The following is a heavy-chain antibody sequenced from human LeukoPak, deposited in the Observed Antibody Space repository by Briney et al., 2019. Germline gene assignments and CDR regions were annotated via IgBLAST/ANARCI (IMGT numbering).Heavy chain of an antibody. Sequence: GGSLRLSCAASGYTFSSFSINWVRQAPGKGLEWVSSISVRSNYIYYADSVRGRFTISRDDARDSLYLQMHSLRAEDTAVYYCVRLRRNSDTSCYYEYY. V-gene: IGHV3-21*01. CDR3: VRLRRNSDTSCYYEYY. D-gene: IGHD3-22*01. J-gene: IGHJ6*01. CDR2: ISVRSNYI. CDR1: GYTFSSFS.